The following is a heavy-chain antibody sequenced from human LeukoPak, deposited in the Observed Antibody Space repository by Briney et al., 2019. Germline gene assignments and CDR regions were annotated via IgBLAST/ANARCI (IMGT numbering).Heavy chain of an antibody. CDR3: TLSGSQHPYYFDY. Sequence: PGGSLRLSCAASGFTFSTYAMSWVRQAPGKRLEWVAGITGSTGNTYHADSVRGRFTISRDNSKNTLYLQMNSLKTEDTAVYYCTLSGSQHPYYFDYWGQGTLVTVSS. CDR2: ITGSTGNT. J-gene: IGHJ4*02. D-gene: IGHD1-26*01. CDR1: GFTFSTYA. V-gene: IGHV3-23*01.